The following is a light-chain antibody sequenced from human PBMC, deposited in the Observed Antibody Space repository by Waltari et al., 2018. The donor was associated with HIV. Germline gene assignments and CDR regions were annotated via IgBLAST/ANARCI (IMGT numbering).Light chain of an antibody. V-gene: IGLV4-69*01. Sequence: QLGLTQSPSASASLGASVKLTCTLSSGHTNYAIAWHQQRQEKGPRFLMRLNSNGSPTKGDGIPDRFSGSSSGAERYLTISSLQSEDETDYFCQTWGSGIVVFGGGTTLTVL. J-gene: IGLJ2*01. CDR3: QTWGSGIVV. CDR2: LNSNGSP. CDR1: SGHTNYA.